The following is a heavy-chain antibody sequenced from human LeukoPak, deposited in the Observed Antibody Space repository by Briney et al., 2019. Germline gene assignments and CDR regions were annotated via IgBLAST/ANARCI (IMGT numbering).Heavy chain of an antibody. Sequence: SQTLSLTCTVSGGSISSGGYYWGWIRQPPGKGLEWIGSIYYSGSTYYNPSLKSRVTISVDTSKNQFSLKLSSVTAADTAVYYCARVSELWFGSVGYYFDYWGQGTLVTVSS. CDR2: IYYSGST. D-gene: IGHD3-10*01. V-gene: IGHV4-39*07. CDR3: ARVSELWFGSVGYYFDY. J-gene: IGHJ4*02. CDR1: GGSISSGGYY.